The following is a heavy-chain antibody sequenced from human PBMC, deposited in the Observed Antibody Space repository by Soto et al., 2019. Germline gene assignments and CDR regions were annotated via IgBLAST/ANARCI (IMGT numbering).Heavy chain of an antibody. V-gene: IGHV1-58*01. CDR2: IVVGSGNT. J-gene: IGHJ6*02. CDR3: AAGTGGNEQEGYYYGMDV. Sequence: GASVKVSCKASGFTFTSSAVQWVRQARGQRLEWIGWIVVGSGNTNYAQKFQERVTITRDMSTSTAYMELSSLRSEDTAVYYCAAGTGGNEQEGYYYGMDVWGQGTTVTVSS. CDR1: GFTFTSSA. D-gene: IGHD5-12*01.